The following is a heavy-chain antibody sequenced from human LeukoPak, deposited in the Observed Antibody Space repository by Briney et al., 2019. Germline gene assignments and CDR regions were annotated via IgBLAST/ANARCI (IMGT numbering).Heavy chain of an antibody. D-gene: IGHD1-26*01. CDR1: GYFISSGYY. CDR3: ARGRSGSYYHDAFDI. J-gene: IGHJ3*02. V-gene: IGHV4-4*07. Sequence: PPETLSLTCNVSGYFISSGYYWSWIRQPAGKGLEWIGRIYTSGSTNYNPSLKSRVTMSVDTSKNQFSLKLSSVTAADTAVYYCARGRSGSYYHDAFDIWGQGTMVTVSS. CDR2: IYTSGST.